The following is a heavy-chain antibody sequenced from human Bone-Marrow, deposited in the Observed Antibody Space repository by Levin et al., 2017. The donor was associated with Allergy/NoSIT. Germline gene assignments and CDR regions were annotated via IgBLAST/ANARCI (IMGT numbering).Heavy chain of an antibody. CDR3: SSFVYSYLWGCHSPLFVDP. D-gene: IGHD3-16*01. Sequence: SQTLSLTCTVSGGSIGSNSYYWGWIRQSPAKGLEWIGRISYTGKTYDNPSLKSRLTISADNSENQFSLKLTSLSVADPAVYYCSSFVYSYLWGCHSPLFVDPWGQGTLLAVSS. CDR1: GGSIGSNSYY. J-gene: IGHJ5*02. CDR2: ISYTGKT. V-gene: IGHV4-39*01.